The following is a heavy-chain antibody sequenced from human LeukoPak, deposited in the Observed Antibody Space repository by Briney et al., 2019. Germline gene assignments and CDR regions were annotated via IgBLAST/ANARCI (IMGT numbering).Heavy chain of an antibody. CDR1: GGSVSSNSAA. D-gene: IGHD6-13*01. CDR2: TYYRSKWYN. CDR3: ARDYIAAAGTPMDV. Sequence: SQTLSLTCAISGGSVSSNSAAWNWIRQSPSRGLEWLGRTYYRSKWYNDYAVSVQSRITINPDTSKNQFSLQLSSVTPEDTAVYYCARDYIAAAGTPMDVWGKGTTVTVSS. V-gene: IGHV6-1*01. J-gene: IGHJ6*03.